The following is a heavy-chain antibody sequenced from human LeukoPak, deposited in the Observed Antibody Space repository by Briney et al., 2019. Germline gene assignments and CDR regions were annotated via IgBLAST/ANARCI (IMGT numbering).Heavy chain of an antibody. D-gene: IGHD3-10*01. Sequence: PSETLSLTCTVSGGSISSYYWSWIRQPPVKGLEWIGSISDSGNTNYNPSLKSRVTISVDTSKNQFSLKLSSVTAADTALYYCARHNYYGSGTITHFDYWGQGTLVTVSS. CDR2: ISDSGNT. CDR1: GGSISSYY. V-gene: IGHV4-59*08. CDR3: ARHNYYGSGTITHFDY. J-gene: IGHJ4*02.